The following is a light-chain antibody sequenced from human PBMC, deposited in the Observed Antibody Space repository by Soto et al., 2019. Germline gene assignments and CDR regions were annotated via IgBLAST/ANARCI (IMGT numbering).Light chain of an antibody. Sequence: DIVMTQSLDSLAVSLVERGTINCKSSQSVLDSANKKNYIAWYQQKPGQPPKLLIYSASTRESGVPDRFSGSGSGTDFTLTISSLQAEDVATYYCQHYYSAPITFGQGTRLEIK. CDR2: SAS. J-gene: IGKJ5*01. V-gene: IGKV4-1*01. CDR1: QSVLDSANKKNY. CDR3: QHYYSAPIT.